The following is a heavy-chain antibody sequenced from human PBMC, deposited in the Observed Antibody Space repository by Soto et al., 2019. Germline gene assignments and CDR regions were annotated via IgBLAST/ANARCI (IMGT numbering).Heavy chain of an antibody. CDR1: GGSIRSGSYY. D-gene: IGHD5-12*01. J-gene: IGHJ4*02. Sequence: SETLSLTCSVSGGSIRSGSYYWAWIRQPPGKGLEWIGYSYYSGSTNYNPSLKSRVTISVDTSKNQFSLKLSSVTAADTAVYYCARGRGTQEMATTNFDYWGQGTLVTVSS. V-gene: IGHV4-61*01. CDR2: SYYSGST. CDR3: ARGRGTQEMATTNFDY.